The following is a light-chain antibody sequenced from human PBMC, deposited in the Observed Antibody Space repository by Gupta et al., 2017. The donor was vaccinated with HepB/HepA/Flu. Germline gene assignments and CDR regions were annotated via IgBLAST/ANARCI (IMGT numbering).Light chain of an antibody. Sequence: EIVLTQSPATLSVSLGERATLSCRASQSVNNYLAWYQQKPGQAPRLLIYDASNRATGIPARFSGSGSGTDFTLTISSREPEDFAVYYCQQRCKWPAFTFGAGTKVEIK. CDR3: QQRCKWPAFT. CDR1: QSVNNY. CDR2: DAS. V-gene: IGKV3-11*01. J-gene: IGKJ3*01.